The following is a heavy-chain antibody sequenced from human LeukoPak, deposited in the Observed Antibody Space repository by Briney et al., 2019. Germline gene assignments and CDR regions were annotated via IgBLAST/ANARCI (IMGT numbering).Heavy chain of an antibody. V-gene: IGHV1-18*01. CDR1: GYTFTSYG. CDR2: ISAYNGNT. J-gene: IGHJ3*02. CDR3: ARKASDFWSGYLFVGDAFDI. Sequence: GASVKVSCKASGYTFTSYGISWVRQAPGQGLEWMGWISAYNGNTNYAQKLQGRVTMTTDTSTSTAYMELRSLRSDDTAVYYCARKASDFWSGYLFVGDAFDIWGQGTMVTVSS. D-gene: IGHD3-3*01.